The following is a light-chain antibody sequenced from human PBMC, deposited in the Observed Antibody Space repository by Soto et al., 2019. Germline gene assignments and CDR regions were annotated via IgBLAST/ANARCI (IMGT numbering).Light chain of an antibody. CDR3: HQYDDWPPWT. J-gene: IGKJ1*01. CDR1: QSVSNS. V-gene: IGKV3-15*01. Sequence: ETLLTQSPDTLSVSPGETATLSCRASQSVSNSLAWYRQRPGQPPSLLIYATSTRATGVPARFTGSGSGTEFTLTISSLQSEDFAVYYCHQYDDWPPWTFGQGTKGEI. CDR2: ATS.